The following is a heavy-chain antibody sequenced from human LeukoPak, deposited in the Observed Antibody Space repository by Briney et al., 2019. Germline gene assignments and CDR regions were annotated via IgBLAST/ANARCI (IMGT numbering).Heavy chain of an antibody. J-gene: IGHJ4*02. Sequence: GGSLRLSCAASGFTFSSYGMPWVRQAPGKGLEWVSSISSSSSYIYYADSVKGRFTISRDNAKNSLYLQMNSLRAEDTAVYYCARDRLVATIWALFDYWGQGTLVTVSS. CDR1: GFTFSSYG. CDR3: ARDRLVATIWALFDY. V-gene: IGHV3-21*01. D-gene: IGHD5-12*01. CDR2: ISSSSSYI.